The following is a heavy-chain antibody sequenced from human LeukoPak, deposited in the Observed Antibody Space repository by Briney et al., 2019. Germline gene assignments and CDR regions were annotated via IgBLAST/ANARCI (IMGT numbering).Heavy chain of an antibody. CDR3: TNEVRPNDY. D-gene: IGHD1-1*01. Sequence: PATSLRLSCAASGFSFSSHAMCWVRLAPGKGLEWVSSIDISGGSTYYADSVQGRFTISRDNSKNTLYLQMNSLRAEDTALYYCTNEVRPNDYWGQGTLVTVSS. J-gene: IGHJ4*02. CDR1: GFSFSSHA. CDR2: IDISGGST. V-gene: IGHV3-23*01.